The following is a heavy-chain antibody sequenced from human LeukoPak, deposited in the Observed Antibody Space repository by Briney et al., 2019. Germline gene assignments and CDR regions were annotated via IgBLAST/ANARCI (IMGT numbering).Heavy chain of an antibody. J-gene: IGHJ5*02. CDR2: VNHRGST. CDR1: DESFSGYY. D-gene: IGHD6-13*01. CDR3: ARSSFRAAGKGFDP. V-gene: IGHV4-34*01. Sequence: SETLSLTCAVYDESFSGYYWSWIRQPPGKGLEWLGEVNHRGSTNYKLSLKSRVTISVDTSKNQFSLKLSSVTAADTAVYYCARSSFRAAGKGFDPWGQGTLVTVSS.